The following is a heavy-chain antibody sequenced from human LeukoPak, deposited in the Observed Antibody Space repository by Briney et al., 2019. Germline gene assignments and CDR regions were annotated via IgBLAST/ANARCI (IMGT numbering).Heavy chain of an antibody. V-gene: IGHV3-48*04. D-gene: IGHD3-9*01. Sequence: GGSLRLSCVASGFTFTSYAMSWVRQAPGKGLEWVSYISSSGSTIYYADSVKGRFTISRDNAKNSLYLQMNSLRAEDTAVYYCARDYPHYDILTGSDAFDIWGQGTMVTVSS. CDR3: ARDYPHYDILTGSDAFDI. CDR2: ISSSGSTI. J-gene: IGHJ3*02. CDR1: GFTFTSYA.